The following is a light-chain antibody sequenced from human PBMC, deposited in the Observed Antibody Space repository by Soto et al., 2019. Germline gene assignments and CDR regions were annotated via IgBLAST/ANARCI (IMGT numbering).Light chain of an antibody. CDR3: QHYGSPLT. J-gene: IGKJ4*01. Sequence: EIVLTQSPGTLSLSPGGRATLSCRASQSVRSSYLAWYQQRPGQAPRLLIFGASFGATGIPDRFSGSGSGTDFTLTISRLDPEDFAVYYCQHYGSPLTFGGGTKVEIK. CDR2: GAS. V-gene: IGKV3-20*01. CDR1: QSVRSSY.